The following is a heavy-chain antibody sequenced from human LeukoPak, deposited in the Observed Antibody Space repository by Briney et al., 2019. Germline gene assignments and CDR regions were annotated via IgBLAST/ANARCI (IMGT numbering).Heavy chain of an antibody. CDR2: IYPGDSDT. CDR3: ARPRIPGYSSGWIPHAFDI. CDR1: GYSFTSYW. V-gene: IGHV5-51*01. D-gene: IGHD6-19*01. J-gene: IGHJ3*02. Sequence: GESLKISCNGSGYSFTSYWIGWVRQMPGKGLEWMGIIYPGDSDTRYSPSFQGQVTISADKSISTAYLQWSSLKASDTAMYYCARPRIPGYSSGWIPHAFDIWGQGTMVTVSS.